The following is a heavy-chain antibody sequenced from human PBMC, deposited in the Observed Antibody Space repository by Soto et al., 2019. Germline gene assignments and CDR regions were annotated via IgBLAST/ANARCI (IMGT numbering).Heavy chain of an antibody. J-gene: IGHJ4*02. Sequence: PGESLKISCKGSGHSFTSYWISWVRQMPGKGLEWMGRIDPSDSYTNYSPSFQGHVTISADKSISTAYLQWSSLKASDTAMYYCARLPYKWPWGATREFDYWGQGTLVTVSS. CDR1: GHSFTSYW. V-gene: IGHV5-10-1*01. CDR2: IDPSDSYT. D-gene: IGHD1-26*01. CDR3: ARLPYKWPWGATREFDY.